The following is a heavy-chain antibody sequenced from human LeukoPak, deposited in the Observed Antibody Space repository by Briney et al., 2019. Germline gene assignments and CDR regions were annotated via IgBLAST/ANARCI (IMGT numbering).Heavy chain of an antibody. J-gene: IGHJ4*02. Sequence: GGSLRLSCAASGFTFSSYEMNWVRQAPGKGLEWVSYIGSSGDTIYYADSVKGRFTISRDNAKNSLYLQMNSLRAEDTALYYCARDRAMVVGSSWYYDSWGQGTLVTVSS. CDR1: GFTFSSYE. D-gene: IGHD2-21*01. CDR2: IGSSGDTI. CDR3: ARDRAMVVGSSWYYDS. V-gene: IGHV3-48*03.